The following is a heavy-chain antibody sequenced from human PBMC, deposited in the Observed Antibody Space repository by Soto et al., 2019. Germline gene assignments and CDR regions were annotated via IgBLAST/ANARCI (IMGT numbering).Heavy chain of an antibody. CDR2: ISSSSSYI. CDR3: ARDSPDRGDAFDI. J-gene: IGHJ3*02. CDR1: GFTFSSYS. Sequence: PGGSLRLSCAASGFTFSSYSMNWVRQAPGKGLEWVSSISSSSSYIYYADSVKGRFTISRDNAKNSLYLQMNSLRAEDTAVYYCARDSPDRGDAFDIWGQGTMVTVSS. V-gene: IGHV3-21*01.